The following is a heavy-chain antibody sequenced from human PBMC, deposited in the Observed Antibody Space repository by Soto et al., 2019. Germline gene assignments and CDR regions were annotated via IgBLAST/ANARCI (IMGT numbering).Heavy chain of an antibody. V-gene: IGHV3-23*01. CDR2: ITDTGGDA. CDR1: GLTFGSRA. D-gene: IGHD3-10*01. J-gene: IGHJ4*02. Sequence: PGGSLRLSCVASGLTFGSRAMTWVPQAPGEGLQWVSTITDTGGDAKYADSVRGLFVISRDNSKKTLYLQMTSFTAEDSAMYYCARGSTDSYPGSRIFDFWGRGTLVTVSS. CDR3: ARGSTDSYPGSRIFDF.